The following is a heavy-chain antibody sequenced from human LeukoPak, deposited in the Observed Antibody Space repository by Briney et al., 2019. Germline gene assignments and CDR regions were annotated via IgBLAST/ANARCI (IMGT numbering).Heavy chain of an antibody. CDR1: GFTFSNYD. D-gene: IGHD2-15*01. V-gene: IGHV3-23*01. J-gene: IGHJ4*02. CDR2: ISGSGGST. Sequence: GGSLRLSCAASGFTFSNYDMHWVRQPTGKGLEWVSAISGSGGSTYYADSVKGRFTISRDNSKNTLYLQMNSLRAEDTAVYYCAKVGMWWEPLDYWGQGTLVTVSS. CDR3: AKVGMWWEPLDY.